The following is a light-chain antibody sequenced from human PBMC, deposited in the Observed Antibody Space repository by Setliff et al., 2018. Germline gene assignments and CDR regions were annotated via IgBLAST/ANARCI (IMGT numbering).Light chain of an antibody. Sequence: SALTQPASVSGSPGQSITISCSGTSSDVGSYDLVSWYQQHPGKAPKLIIYGVSDRPSGVSSRFSGSKSGNTAYLTISGLQTEDEAEYYCNAYASDTNYVFGSGTKV. CDR3: NAYASDTNYV. CDR1: SSDVGSYDL. V-gene: IGLV2-14*03. CDR2: GVS. J-gene: IGLJ1*01.